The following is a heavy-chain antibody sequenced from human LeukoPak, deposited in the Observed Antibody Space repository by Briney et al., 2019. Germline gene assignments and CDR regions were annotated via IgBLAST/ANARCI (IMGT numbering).Heavy chain of an antibody. J-gene: IGHJ3*02. Sequence: GGSLRLSCAASGFTFSSYAMSWVRRAPGKGLEWVSTISGSGGSTYYADSVKGRFTISRDNSKNTLYLQMNSLRAEDTAVYYCANRPQGFGDAFDIWGQGTMDTVSS. V-gene: IGHV3-23*01. D-gene: IGHD3-10*01. CDR2: ISGSGGST. CDR1: GFTFSSYA. CDR3: ANRPQGFGDAFDI.